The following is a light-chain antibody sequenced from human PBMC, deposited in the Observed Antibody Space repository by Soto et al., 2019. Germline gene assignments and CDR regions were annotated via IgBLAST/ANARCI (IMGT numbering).Light chain of an antibody. Sequence: QSALTQPASVSGSPGQSITISCTGTSSDVGGYNYVSWYQQHPGKAPKLMIYDVSNRPSGVSNRFSGSNSANTASLTSSGVQAEDEDDYYCSAYTSSSFVVFGGGTKLTVL. CDR1: SSDVGGYNY. CDR3: SAYTSSSFVV. J-gene: IGLJ2*01. CDR2: DVS. V-gene: IGLV2-14*01.